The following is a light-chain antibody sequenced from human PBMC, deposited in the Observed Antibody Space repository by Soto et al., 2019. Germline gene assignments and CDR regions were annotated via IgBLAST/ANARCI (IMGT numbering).Light chain of an antibody. CDR3: QQYNSYSPRT. V-gene: IGKV1-5*01. J-gene: IGKJ4*01. Sequence: DSQMIQFPSTLSASVGDRVTITCRASQSISSWLAWYQQKPGKAPKLLIYDASSLESGVPSRFSGSGSGTEFTLTISSLQPDDFATYYCQQYNSYSPRTFGGGTKV. CDR1: QSISSW. CDR2: DAS.